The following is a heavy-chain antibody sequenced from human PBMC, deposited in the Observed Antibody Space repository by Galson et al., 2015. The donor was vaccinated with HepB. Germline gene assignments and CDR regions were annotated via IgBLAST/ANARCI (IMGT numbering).Heavy chain of an antibody. Sequence: SLRLSCAASGFTFSGSAMHWVRQASGKGLEWVGRIRSKANSYATAYAASVKGRFTISRDDSKNTAYLQMNSLKTEDTAVYYCTRRQYNWNYDHYYYGMDVWGQGTTVTVSS. CDR3: TRRQYNWNYDHYYYGMDV. D-gene: IGHD1-7*01. V-gene: IGHV3-73*01. CDR1: GFTFSGSA. CDR2: IRSKANSYAT. J-gene: IGHJ6*02.